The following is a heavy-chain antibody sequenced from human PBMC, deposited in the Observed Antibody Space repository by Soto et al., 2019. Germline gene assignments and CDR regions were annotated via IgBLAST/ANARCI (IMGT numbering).Heavy chain of an antibody. CDR1: GYTFTGYY. J-gene: IGHJ3*02. CDR3: ARDMGYCSGGSCNDAFDI. CDR2: INPNSGGT. V-gene: IGHV1-2*04. D-gene: IGHD2-15*01. Sequence: ASVKVSCKASGYTFTGYYMHWVRQAPGQGLEWMGWINPNSGGTNYAQKFQGWVTMTRDTSISTAYMELSRLRSDDTAVYYCARDMGYCSGGSCNDAFDIWGQGTMVTVSS.